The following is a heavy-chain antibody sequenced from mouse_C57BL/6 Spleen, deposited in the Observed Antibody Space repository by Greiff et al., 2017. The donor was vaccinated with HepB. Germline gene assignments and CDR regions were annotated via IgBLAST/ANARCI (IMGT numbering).Heavy chain of an antibody. Sequence: QVQLQQSGAELVRPGASVTLSCKASGYTFTDYEMHWVKQTPVHGLEWIGAIDPETGGTAYNQKFKGKAILTADKSSSTAYMELRSLTSEDSAVYYCTTVVARAYWYFDVWGTGTTVTVSS. V-gene: IGHV1-15*01. CDR3: TTVVARAYWYFDV. J-gene: IGHJ1*03. CDR2: IDPETGGT. CDR1: GYTFTDYE. D-gene: IGHD1-1*01.